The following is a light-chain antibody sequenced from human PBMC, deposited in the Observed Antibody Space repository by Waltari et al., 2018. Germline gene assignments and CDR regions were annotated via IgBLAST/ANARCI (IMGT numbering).Light chain of an antibody. J-gene: IGKJ1*01. CDR3: QQYYNWPPWT. V-gene: IGKV3-15*01. Sequence: EVEMPQFPATLSVSPGERATLSYRASLRVSRNLAWYQQKPGQAPRLLIYGASTRATGSPARFSGSGSGTDFSLTISSLQSEEFAVYYCQQYYNWPPWTFGQGTKVEIK. CDR2: GAS. CDR1: LRVSRN.